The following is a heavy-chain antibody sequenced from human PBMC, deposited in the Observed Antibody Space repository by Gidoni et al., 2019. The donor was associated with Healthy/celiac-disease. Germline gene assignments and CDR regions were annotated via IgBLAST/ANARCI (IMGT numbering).Heavy chain of an antibody. D-gene: IGHD6-19*01. CDR3: AKDGTAGFFSYYYGMDV. CDR1: GIPFRSYG. V-gene: IGHV3-30*18. J-gene: IGHJ6*02. Sequence: QVQLVESGGGVVQPGRSLRLSCAASGIPFRSYGMHWVRQAPGKGLEWVAVISYDGINKYYADSVKGRFTISRDNSKNTLYLQMNSLGAEDTAVYYCAKDGTAGFFSYYYGMDVWGQGTTVTVSS. CDR2: ISYDGINK.